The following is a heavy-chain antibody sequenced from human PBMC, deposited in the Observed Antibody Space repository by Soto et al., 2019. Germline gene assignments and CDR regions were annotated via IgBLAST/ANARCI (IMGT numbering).Heavy chain of an antibody. CDR1: GGSFSGYY. V-gene: IGHV4-34*01. Sequence: PSETLSLTCAVYGGSFSGYYWSWIRQPPGKGLEWIGETNYSGSTNYNPSLKSRVTISVDTSKNQFSLKLSSVTAADTAVYYCARGEGEGELAREGPYYFDYWGQGTLVTVSS. CDR2: TNYSGST. CDR3: ARGEGEGELAREGPYYFDY. J-gene: IGHJ4*02. D-gene: IGHD3-16*01.